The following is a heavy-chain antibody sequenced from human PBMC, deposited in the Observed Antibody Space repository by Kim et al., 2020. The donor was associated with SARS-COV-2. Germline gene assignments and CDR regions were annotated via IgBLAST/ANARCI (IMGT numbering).Heavy chain of an antibody. D-gene: IGHD5-12*01. CDR3: ARVKTQTGMVATLHFDF. CDR1: GYTFTSYG. J-gene: IGHJ4*02. CDR2: ISAYNGNT. Sequence: ASVKVSCKASGYTFTSYGISWVRQAPGQGLEWMGWISAYNGNTNYAQKLQGRVTMTTDTSTSTAYMELRSLRSDDTAVYYCARVKTQTGMVATLHFDFWGQGTLVTVSS. V-gene: IGHV1-18*01.